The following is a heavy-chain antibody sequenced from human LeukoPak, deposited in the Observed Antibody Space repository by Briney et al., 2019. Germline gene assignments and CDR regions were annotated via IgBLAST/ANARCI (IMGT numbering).Heavy chain of an antibody. J-gene: IGHJ1*01. CDR2: VNHSGST. CDR1: GGSFSGYY. Sequence: SETLSLTCGVSGGSFSGYYWSWIRQPPGKGLEWTGEVNHSGSTNYNPSLKSRVTISLDMSNNQFSLKLSSVTAADTAVYYCARGVINSPPGSVWGQGTLVTVSA. CDR3: ARGVINSPPGSV. V-gene: IGHV4-34*01. D-gene: IGHD2/OR15-2a*01.